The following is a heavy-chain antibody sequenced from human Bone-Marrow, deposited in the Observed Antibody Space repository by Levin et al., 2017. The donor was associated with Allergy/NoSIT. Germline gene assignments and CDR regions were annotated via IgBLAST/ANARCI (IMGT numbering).Heavy chain of an antibody. CDR2: ISSASSYI. V-gene: IGHV3-21*01. CDR3: VRSESITGTEDLKVMDV. D-gene: IGHD1/OR15-1a*01. Sequence: KPGGSLRLSCAASGFIFSTYSLHWVRQPPGKGLEWVSSISSASSYIYYADSVKGRFTISRDNAKNSLYLQMNSLRAEDTAVYYCVRSESITGTEDLKVMDVWGQGTTVTVSS. CDR1: GFIFSTYS. J-gene: IGHJ6*02.